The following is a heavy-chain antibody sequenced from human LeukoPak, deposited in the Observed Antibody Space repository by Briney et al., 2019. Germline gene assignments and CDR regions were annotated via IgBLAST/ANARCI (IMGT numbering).Heavy chain of an antibody. D-gene: IGHD2-2*01. Sequence: SGTLSLTCAVSGGSISSSNWWSWVRQPPGKGLEWIGEIYHSGSTNYNPSLKSRVTISVDKSKNQFSLKLSSVTAADTAVYYCAREEGYCSSTSCREFDYWGQGTLVTVSS. CDR2: IYHSGST. CDR1: GGSISSSNW. V-gene: IGHV4-4*02. CDR3: AREEGYCSSTSCREFDY. J-gene: IGHJ4*02.